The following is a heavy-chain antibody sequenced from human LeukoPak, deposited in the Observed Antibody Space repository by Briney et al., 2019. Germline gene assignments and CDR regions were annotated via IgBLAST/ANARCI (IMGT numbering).Heavy chain of an antibody. CDR3: ARDRSSTSCYNVY. CDR1: GYTFTNHG. V-gene: IGHV1-18*01. CDR2: ISTYNGDT. J-gene: IGHJ4*02. D-gene: IGHD2-2*02. Sequence: GASVKVSCKASGYTFTNHGFSWVRQAPGQGLEWMGWISTYNGDTNYAQNLQGRVTMTTDTSTSTAYMEMRSLRSDDTAVYYCARDRSSTSCYNVYWGQGTLVTVSS.